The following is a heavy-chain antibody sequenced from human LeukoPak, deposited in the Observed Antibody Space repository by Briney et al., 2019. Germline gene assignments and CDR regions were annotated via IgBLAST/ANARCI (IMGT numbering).Heavy chain of an antibody. CDR2: INPNSGGT. J-gene: IGHJ3*02. D-gene: IGHD3-10*01. CDR1: GYTFTGYY. CDR3: TTWLYGSGSYYNPKTQENDAFDI. V-gene: IGHV1-2*02. Sequence: ASVKVSCKASGYTFTGYYMHWVRQAPGQGLEWMGWINPNSGGTNYAQKFQGRVTMTRDTSISTAYMELSRLRSDDMAVYYCTTWLYGSGSYYNPKTQENDAFDIWGQGTMVTVSS.